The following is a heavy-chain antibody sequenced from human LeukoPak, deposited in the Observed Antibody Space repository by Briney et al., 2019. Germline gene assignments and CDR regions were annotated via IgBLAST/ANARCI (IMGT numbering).Heavy chain of an antibody. J-gene: IGHJ3*02. D-gene: IGHD2-2*01. CDR2: TNRDGSEK. Sequence: GGSLRLSCAASGFTSSSYGMHWVRQAPGKGLEWVANTNRDGSEKYYVDSVKGRVTISRDNAMNFLYLQLNSLRVDDTAVYYCARDSASCRGCAFDIWGQGTVVTVSS. CDR1: GFTSSSYG. CDR3: ARDSASCRGCAFDI. V-gene: IGHV3-7*01.